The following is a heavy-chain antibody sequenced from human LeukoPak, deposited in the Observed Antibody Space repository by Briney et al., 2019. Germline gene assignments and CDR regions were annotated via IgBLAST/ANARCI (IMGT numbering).Heavy chain of an antibody. V-gene: IGHV3-33*01. Sequence: GGSLRLSCAASGFTFSSYGMPWVRQAPGKGLEWVAVIWYDGSNKYYAGSVKGRFTISRDNSKNTLYLQMNSLRAEDTAVYYCATMVRGKSLVWGQGTLVTVSS. D-gene: IGHD3-10*01. CDR1: GFTFSSYG. CDR2: IWYDGSNK. CDR3: ATMVRGKSLV. J-gene: IGHJ4*02.